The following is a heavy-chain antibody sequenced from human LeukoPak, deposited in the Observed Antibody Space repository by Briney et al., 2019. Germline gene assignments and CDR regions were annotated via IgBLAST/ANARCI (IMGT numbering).Heavy chain of an antibody. V-gene: IGHV1-46*01. CDR2: INPGGGST. CDR3: ARDYHGSGSLTTFDY. D-gene: IGHD3-10*01. CDR1: GYTFTSFY. J-gene: IGHJ4*02. Sequence: ASVKVSCKASGYTFTSFYMHWVRQAPGQGLEWMGIINPGGGSTTSAQKFQGRVTLTRDTSTTAVYMELSSLRSEDTAVYYCARDYHGSGSLTTFDYWGQGTLVTVSS.